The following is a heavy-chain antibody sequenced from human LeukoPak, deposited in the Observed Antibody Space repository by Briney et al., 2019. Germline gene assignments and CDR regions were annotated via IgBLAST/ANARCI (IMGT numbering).Heavy chain of an antibody. CDR3: ARRDTESYYYYLDV. J-gene: IGHJ6*03. CDR2: ISFSSGTI. CDR1: GFTFSSYA. V-gene: IGHV3-48*04. Sequence: GGSLRLSCAASGFTFSSYAMSWVRQAPGKGLEWLSTISFSSGTIFYADSVKGRFTISRDNAKNALFLQMTSLRAEDTAVYYCARRDTESYYYYLDVWGNGTTVIVSS.